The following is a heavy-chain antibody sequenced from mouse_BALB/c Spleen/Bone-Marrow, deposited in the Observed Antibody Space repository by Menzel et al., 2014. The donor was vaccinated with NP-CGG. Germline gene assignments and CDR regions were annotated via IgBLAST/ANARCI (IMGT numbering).Heavy chain of an antibody. J-gene: IGHJ3*01. V-gene: IGHV3-6*02. D-gene: IGHD1-1*01. CDR1: GYSITSGYY. Sequence: DVQLQESGPGLVKPSQSLSLTCSVTGYSITSGYYWNWIRQFPGNKLEWVGYISYDGSNNYNPSLKNRISITRDTSKNQFFLKLNSVTTEDTATYYCAREDYYYGSPFAYWGQGTLVTVSA. CDR3: AREDYYYGSPFAY. CDR2: ISYDGSN.